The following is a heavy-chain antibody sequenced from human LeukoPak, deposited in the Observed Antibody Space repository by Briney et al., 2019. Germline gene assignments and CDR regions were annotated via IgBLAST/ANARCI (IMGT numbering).Heavy chain of an antibody. Sequence: GGSLRLSCAASGFTFDYSAMTWVRQAPEKGLEWVSTINTGDITFYADSVKGRFTISRDNSKNTLNLQMNSLRAEDTAVYHCARDGPGITVAGYFDYWGQGTLVTVSS. CDR1: GFTFDYSA. D-gene: IGHD6-19*01. CDR2: INTGDIT. J-gene: IGHJ4*02. V-gene: IGHV3-23*01. CDR3: ARDGPGITVAGYFDY.